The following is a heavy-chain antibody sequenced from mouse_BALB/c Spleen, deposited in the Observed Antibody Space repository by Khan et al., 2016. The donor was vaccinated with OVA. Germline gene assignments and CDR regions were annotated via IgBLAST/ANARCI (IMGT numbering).Heavy chain of an antibody. CDR2: IDPFNGGS. CDR1: GYSFTTYY. D-gene: IGHD1-1*01. CDR3: ARHGSTSWFGY. J-gene: IGHJ3*02. V-gene: IGHV1-31*01. Sequence: VQLQQSGPELMKPGASVKISCKASGYSFTTYYIHWVKQSHGKTLEWIGYIDPFNGGSTYNQKFKGKATLTVDKSPSTAYMHLSSLTSEDSAVYYCARHGSTSWFGYWGQGTLVTVSA.